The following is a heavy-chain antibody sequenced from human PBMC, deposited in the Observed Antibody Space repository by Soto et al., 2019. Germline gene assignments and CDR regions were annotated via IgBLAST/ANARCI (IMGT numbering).Heavy chain of an antibody. Sequence: QVQLVESGGGVVQPGRSLRLSCAASGFTFSIYGMHWVRQAPGKGLEWVAVISYDGSNKYYADSVKGRFTISRDNSKNTLYLQMNSLRAEDTAVYYCAKDPYDHRTFRYYYYGMDVWGQGTTVTVSS. CDR1: GFTFSIYG. CDR3: AKDPYDHRTFRYYYYGMDV. V-gene: IGHV3-30*18. D-gene: IGHD3-16*01. CDR2: ISYDGSNK. J-gene: IGHJ6*02.